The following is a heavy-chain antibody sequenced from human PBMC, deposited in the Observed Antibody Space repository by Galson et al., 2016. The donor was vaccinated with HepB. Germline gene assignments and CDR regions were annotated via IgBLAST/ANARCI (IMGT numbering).Heavy chain of an antibody. CDR2: ISGNNGDT. D-gene: IGHD6-19*01. CDR3: ARDSLTLAGIPDYDYGMDV. CDR1: GYAFSNYG. Sequence: SVKVSCKASGYAFSNYGISWVRQAPGQGLEWMGWISGNNGDTNYAQKLQGRVSLTTDTSTATASMELRSLRSDDTAVYYCARDSLTLAGIPDYDYGMDVWGQGTTVIVSS. J-gene: IGHJ6*02. V-gene: IGHV1-18*01.